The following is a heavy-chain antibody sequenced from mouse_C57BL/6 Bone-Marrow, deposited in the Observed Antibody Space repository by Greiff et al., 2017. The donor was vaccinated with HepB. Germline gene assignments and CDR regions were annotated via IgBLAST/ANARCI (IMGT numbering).Heavy chain of an antibody. D-gene: IGHD3-2*02. V-gene: IGHV7-1*01. CDR3: ARDADSSGYWAMDY. J-gene: IGHJ4*01. CDR1: GFTFSDFY. Sequence: EVKLVESGGGLVQSGRSLRLSRATSGFTFSDFYMEWVRQAPGKGLEWIAASRNKANDYTTEYSAYVKGRFIVSRDTSQSILYLQMHALRAEDTAIYYCARDADSSGYWAMDYWGQGTSVTVSS. CDR2: SRNKANDYTT.